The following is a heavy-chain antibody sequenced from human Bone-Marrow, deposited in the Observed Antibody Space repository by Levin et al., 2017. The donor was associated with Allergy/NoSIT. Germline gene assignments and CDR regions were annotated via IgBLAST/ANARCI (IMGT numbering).Heavy chain of an antibody. CDR3: ARDQVVATYYDCWGGDKHGMDV. V-gene: IGHV3-74*03. D-gene: IGHD3-3*01. J-gene: IGHJ6*04. CDR1: GFTFSNYW. CDR2: INSDESSR. Sequence: GESLKISCAASGFTFSNYWMHWVRQAPGKGLVWVSRINSDESSRTYADSVRDRFTIFRDNVKNTLYLQMDGLRAEDTGVYYRARDQVVATYYDCWGGDKHGMDVWGKGTTVIVSS.